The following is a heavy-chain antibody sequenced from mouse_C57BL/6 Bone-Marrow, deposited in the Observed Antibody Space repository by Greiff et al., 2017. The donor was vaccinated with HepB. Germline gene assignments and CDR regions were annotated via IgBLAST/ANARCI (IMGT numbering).Heavy chain of an antibody. CDR1: GYTFTSYW. V-gene: IGHV1-69*01. CDR2: IDPSDSYT. CDR3: ARNEYGGYYQAWFAY. D-gene: IGHD2-3*01. J-gene: IGHJ3*01. Sequence: QVQLKQPGAELVMPGASVKLSCKASGYTFTSYWMHWVKQRPGQGLEWIGEIDPSDSYTNYNQKFKGKSTLTVDKSSSTADMQLSSLTSEDSAVYYCARNEYGGYYQAWFAYWGQGTLVTVSA.